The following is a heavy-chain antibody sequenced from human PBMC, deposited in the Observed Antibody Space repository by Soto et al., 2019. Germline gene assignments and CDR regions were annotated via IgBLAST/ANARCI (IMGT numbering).Heavy chain of an antibody. V-gene: IGHV4-34*01. D-gene: IGHD1-1*01. CDR2: INHSGST. J-gene: IGHJ4*02. CDR3: ARGPRASSTGTGAH. CDR1: GGSFSGYY. Sequence: SETLSLTCAVYGGSFSGYYWSWIRQPPGKGLEWIGEINHSGSTNYNPSLKSRVTISVDTSKNQFSLKLSSVTAADTAVYYCARGPRASSTGTGAHWGQGTLVTVSS.